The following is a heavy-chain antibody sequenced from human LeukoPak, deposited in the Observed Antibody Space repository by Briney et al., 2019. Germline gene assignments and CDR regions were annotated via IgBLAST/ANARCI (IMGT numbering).Heavy chain of an antibody. D-gene: IGHD5-24*01. Sequence: GGSLRLSCAASGFTFSSYAMHRVRQAPGKGLEWVAVISYDGSNKYYADSVKGRFTISRDNSKNTLYLQMNSLRAEDTAVYYCAREGPVEMATLKGIHYYYGMDVWGQGTTVTVSS. J-gene: IGHJ6*02. CDR2: ISYDGSNK. CDR1: GFTFSSYA. V-gene: IGHV3-30-3*01. CDR3: AREGPVEMATLKGIHYYYGMDV.